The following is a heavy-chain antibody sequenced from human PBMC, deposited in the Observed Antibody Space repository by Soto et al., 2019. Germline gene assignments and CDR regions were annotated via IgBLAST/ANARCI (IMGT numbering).Heavy chain of an antibody. CDR3: ARGAHPAY. CDR1: GGSFSGYY. CDR2: INHSGST. V-gene: IGHV4-34*01. Sequence: QVQLQQWGAGLLKPSETLSLTCAVYGGSFSGYYWSWIRQPPGKGLEWIGEINHSGSTNYNPSLKSRVTRSVDTSKNQFSLKLSSVTAADTAVYYCARGAHPAYWGQGTLVTVSS. J-gene: IGHJ4*02.